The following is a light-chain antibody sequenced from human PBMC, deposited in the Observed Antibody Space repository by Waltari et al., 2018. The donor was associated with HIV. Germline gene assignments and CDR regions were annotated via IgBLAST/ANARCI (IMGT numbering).Light chain of an antibody. CDR1: QSVQFY. CDR2: DAS. Sequence: EIVLTQSPATLSLSPGESATLSCRASQSVQFYLAWYQRKPGQVPRLLVYDASQRAAGVPAKFSGSGSGTDFTLTISGLEPEDVASYYCQQRVSWPPTFGGGTKVEIK. J-gene: IGKJ4*01. V-gene: IGKV3-11*01. CDR3: QQRVSWPPT.